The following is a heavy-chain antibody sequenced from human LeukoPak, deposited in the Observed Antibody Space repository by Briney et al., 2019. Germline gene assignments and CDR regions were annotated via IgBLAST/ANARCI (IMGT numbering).Heavy chain of an antibody. Sequence: SETLSLTCTVSGGSISSGDYYWSWIRQPPGKGLEGIGYIHYSGSTYYNPSLKSRVTISVDTSKNQFSLKLSSVTAADTAVYYCARDNYYGSGYNWFDPWGQGTLVTVSS. D-gene: IGHD3-10*01. J-gene: IGHJ5*02. CDR3: ARDNYYGSGYNWFDP. V-gene: IGHV4-30-4*01. CDR2: IHYSGST. CDR1: GGSISSGDYY.